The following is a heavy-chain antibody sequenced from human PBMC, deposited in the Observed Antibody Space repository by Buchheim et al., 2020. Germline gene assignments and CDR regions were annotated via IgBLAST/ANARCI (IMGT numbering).Heavy chain of an antibody. CDR2: ISSSSSTI. J-gene: IGHJ6*02. D-gene: IGHD5-12*01. CDR3: AREEWLRLGYYGMDV. Sequence: EVQLVESGGGLVQPGGSLRLSCAASGFTFSSYSMNWVRQAPGKGLEWVSYISSSSSTIYDADSVKGRFTISRDNAKNTLYLQMNSLRAEDTAVYYCAREEWLRLGYYGMDVWGQGTT. CDR1: GFTFSSYS. V-gene: IGHV3-48*01.